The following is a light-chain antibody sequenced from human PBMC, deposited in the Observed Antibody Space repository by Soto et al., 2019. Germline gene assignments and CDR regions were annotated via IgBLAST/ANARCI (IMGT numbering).Light chain of an antibody. V-gene: IGLV1-36*01. CDR2: YDD. CDR3: AAWDDRLDGVV. Sequence: QSVLTQPPSVSEASRQRVTISCSGSSSNVGNNAVSWYQQFPGKAPKLLIYYDDVLPSGVSDRFSGSKSGTSASLAISGLQSEDEADYYCAAWDDRLDGVVFGGGTKVTVL. J-gene: IGLJ2*01. CDR1: SSNVGNNA.